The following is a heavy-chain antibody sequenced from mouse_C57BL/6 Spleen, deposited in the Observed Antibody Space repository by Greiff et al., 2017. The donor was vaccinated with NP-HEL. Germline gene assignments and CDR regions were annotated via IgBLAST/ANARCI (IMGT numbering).Heavy chain of an antibody. CDR1: GYTFTSYW. CDR2: IDPSDSYT. D-gene: IGHD1-1*01. V-gene: IGHV1-69*01. CDR3: ARSFYYYGSSYGYFDG. Sequence: QVQLQQSGAELVMPGASVKLSCKASGYTFTSYWMHWVKQRPGQGLEWIGEIDPSDSYTNYNQKFKGKSTLTVDKSSSTAYMQLSSLTSEDSAVYYCARSFYYYGSSYGYFDGWGTGTTVTVAS. J-gene: IGHJ1*03.